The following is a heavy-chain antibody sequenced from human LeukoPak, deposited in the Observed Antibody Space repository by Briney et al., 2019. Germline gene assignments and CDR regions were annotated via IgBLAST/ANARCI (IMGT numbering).Heavy chain of an antibody. CDR3: ARDTSGGSQQFDY. CDR2: ISSSSSYI. J-gene: IGHJ4*02. CDR1: GFTFSSYS. Sequence: GGSLRLSCAASGFTFSSYSMNWVRQAPGKGLEWVSSISSSSSYIYYADSVKGRFTISRDNAKNSLYLQMNSLRAEDTAVYYCARDTSGGSQQFDYWGQGTLVTVSS. V-gene: IGHV3-21*01. D-gene: IGHD1-26*01.